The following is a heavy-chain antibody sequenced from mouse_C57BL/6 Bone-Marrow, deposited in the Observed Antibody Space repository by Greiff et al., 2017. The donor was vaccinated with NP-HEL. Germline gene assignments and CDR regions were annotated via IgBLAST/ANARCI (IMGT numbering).Heavy chain of an antibody. D-gene: IGHD1-1*01. CDR1: GYTFTSYW. J-gene: IGHJ3*01. Sequence: QVQLQQPGAELVRPGTSVKLSCKASGYTFTSYWMHWVKQRPGQGLEWIGVIDPSGSYTNYNQKFKGKATLTVDTSSSTAYMQLSSLTSEDSAVYYCARNYGSSYGWFAYWGQGTLVTVSA. CDR3: ARNYGSSYGWFAY. CDR2: IDPSGSYT. V-gene: IGHV1-59*01.